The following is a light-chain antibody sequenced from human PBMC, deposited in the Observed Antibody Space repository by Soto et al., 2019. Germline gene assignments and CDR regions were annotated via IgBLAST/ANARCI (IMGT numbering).Light chain of an antibody. CDR2: TAS. CDR3: QETYSTLNS. J-gene: IGKJ2*03. V-gene: IGKV1-39*01. CDR1: QSIRTY. Sequence: DIQVTQAPSSLSASVGDRVTITCRASQSIRTYLNWYQQRPGKPPKLLIHTASTLQTGVLSRFSGSGSGTDFTLTISSLQPEDFATYYCQETYSTLNSFGQGTKLDIK.